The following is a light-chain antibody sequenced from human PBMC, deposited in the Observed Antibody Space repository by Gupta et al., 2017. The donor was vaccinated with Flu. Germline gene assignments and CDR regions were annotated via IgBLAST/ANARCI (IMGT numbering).Light chain of an antibody. V-gene: IGKV3-20*01. CDR2: VAS. J-gene: IGKJ1*01. CDR3: QQYGSSPT. CDR1: QSVSSSY. Sequence: EIVLTQSPGPLSLSPGERANLSCRASQSVSSSYLAWYQQKPGQAPRLLIYVASSRATGIPDRFSGSGSGTDFTLTISRLEPEDFAVYYCQQYGSSPTFGQGTKVEIK.